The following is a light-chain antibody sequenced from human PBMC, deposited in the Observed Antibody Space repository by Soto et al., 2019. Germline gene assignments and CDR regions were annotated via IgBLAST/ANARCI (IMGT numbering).Light chain of an antibody. CDR1: QTITSD. J-gene: IGKJ5*01. CDR2: AAS. Sequence: DIQMTQSPSSLSASVGDRVTITCRARQTITSDLNWYQQKPGKAPKLLIYAASNLQSGVPSRFSGSGSGTDFTLTISSLQSEDFAVYYCQQYKNWPLFGQGTRLEI. V-gene: IGKV1-39*01. CDR3: QQYKNWPL.